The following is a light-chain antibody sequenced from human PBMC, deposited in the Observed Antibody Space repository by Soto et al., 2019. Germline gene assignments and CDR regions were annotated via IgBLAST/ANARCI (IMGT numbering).Light chain of an antibody. V-gene: IGLV2-14*01. CDR1: SSDVGGYNY. CDR2: EVS. CDR3: SSYAGSYV. J-gene: IGLJ1*01. Sequence: QSVLTQPASVSGSPGQSITISCTGSSSDVGGYNYVSWYQQHPGKAPKLMIYEVSNRPSGISNRLSGSKSGNTASLTLSGLQAEDEADYYCSSYAGSYVFGTGTKVTVL.